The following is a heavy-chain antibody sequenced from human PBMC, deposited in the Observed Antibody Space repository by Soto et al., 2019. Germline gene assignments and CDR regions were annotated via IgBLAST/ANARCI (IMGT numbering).Heavy chain of an antibody. Sequence: GGSLRLSCTASGFTFSSYAMNWVRQAPGKGLEWVSVISGSGGSTYYADTVKGRFTISRDNSKNKLYLQMNSLRAEDTAVYYCTSRTSGWYFDYWGQGTLVTVSS. CDR2: ISGSGGST. D-gene: IGHD6-19*01. CDR1: GFTFSSYA. V-gene: IGHV3-23*01. CDR3: TSRTSGWYFDY. J-gene: IGHJ4*02.